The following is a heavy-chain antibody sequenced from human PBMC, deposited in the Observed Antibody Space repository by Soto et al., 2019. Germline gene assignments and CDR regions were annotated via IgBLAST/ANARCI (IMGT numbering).Heavy chain of an antibody. D-gene: IGHD3-3*01. J-gene: IGHJ6*02. CDR1: GYTFTDYY. CDR3: ARRSGFWSVSSGGYFYAMDV. Sequence: EVQLVQSGAEVRKPGATVKISCKVSGYTFTDYYMHWVRQAPGKGLEWMGVVDPEEGETIYAEKFQGRVTITADTSTDTAYMELSSLRSEDTAVYYCARRSGFWSVSSGGYFYAMDVWGQGTTVAVSS. V-gene: IGHV1-69-2*01. CDR2: VDPEEGET.